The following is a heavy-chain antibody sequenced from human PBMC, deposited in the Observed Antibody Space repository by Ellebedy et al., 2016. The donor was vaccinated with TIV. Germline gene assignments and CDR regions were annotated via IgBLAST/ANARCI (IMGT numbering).Heavy chain of an antibody. Sequence: AASVKVSCKASGYTFTGYGICWVRQAPGHGLEWMGWISTYNGNTNFAQKVQGRVTMTTDTSTSTAYMELRSLRSDDTAVYYCARERSGSGSYYNYFGMDVWGQGTTVTVSS. CDR1: GYTFTGYG. CDR3: ARERSGSGSYYNYFGMDV. CDR2: ISTYNGNT. D-gene: IGHD1-26*01. V-gene: IGHV1-18*04. J-gene: IGHJ6*02.